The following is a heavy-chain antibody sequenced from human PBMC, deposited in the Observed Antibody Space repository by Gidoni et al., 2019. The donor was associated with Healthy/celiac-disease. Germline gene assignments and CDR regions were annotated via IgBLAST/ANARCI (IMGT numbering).Heavy chain of an antibody. CDR1: GFTFSSYA. Sequence: EVQLLESGGGLVQPGGSLRLSCAASGFTFSSYAMSWVRQAPGKGLEWVSAISGSGGSTYYADSVKGRFTISRDNSKNTLYLQMNSLRAEDTAVYYCAKAYTHHYDYVWGSYRDYWGQGTLVTVSS. CDR3: AKAYTHHYDYVWGSYRDY. V-gene: IGHV3-23*01. CDR2: ISGSGGST. D-gene: IGHD3-16*02. J-gene: IGHJ4*02.